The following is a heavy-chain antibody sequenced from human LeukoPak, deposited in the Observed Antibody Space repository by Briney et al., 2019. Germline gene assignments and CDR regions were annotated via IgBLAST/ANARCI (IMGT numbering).Heavy chain of an antibody. Sequence: GTSLRLSCEASGFTFSTFPMHWVRQTPDKRVEWVAVISHDGRDTYYADSVKGRFTISRDNSKNTLYLQMNSLSPEDTAVVYCARVGRVSIYPSYMDVWGKGTTVTVSS. CDR1: GFTFSTFP. CDR3: ARVGRVSIYPSYMDV. V-gene: IGHV3-30*04. D-gene: IGHD6-6*01. J-gene: IGHJ6*03. CDR2: ISHDGRDT.